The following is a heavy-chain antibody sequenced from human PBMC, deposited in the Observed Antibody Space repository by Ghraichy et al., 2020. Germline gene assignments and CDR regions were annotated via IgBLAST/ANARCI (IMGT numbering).Heavy chain of an antibody. CDR2: IWYDGSNK. J-gene: IGHJ6*02. CDR1: GFTFSSYG. V-gene: IGHV3-33*01. CDR3: ARDSYGSSWQYYYYYYGMDV. Sequence: GGSLRLSCAASGFTFSSYGMHWVRQAPGKGLEWVAVIWYDGSNKYYADSVKGRFTISRDNSKNTLYLQMNSLRAEDTAVYYCARDSYGSSWQYYYYYYGMDVWGQGTTVTVSS. D-gene: IGHD6-13*01.